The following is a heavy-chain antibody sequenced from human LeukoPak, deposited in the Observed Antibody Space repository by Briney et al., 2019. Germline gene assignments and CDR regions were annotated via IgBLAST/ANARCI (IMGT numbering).Heavy chain of an antibody. V-gene: IGHV3-48*02. CDR3: ARDHSASNYYYYGMDV. CDR2: ISSSSSTV. J-gene: IGHJ6*02. CDR1: GFTFSSYN. Sequence: PGGSLRLSCAASGFTFSSYNMNWVRQAPGKGLEWVSYISSSSSTVYYADSVKGRFTISRDDAKNSLYLQMNSLRDEDTVVYYCARDHSASNYYYYGMDVWGQGTTVTVSS. D-gene: IGHD2-21*01.